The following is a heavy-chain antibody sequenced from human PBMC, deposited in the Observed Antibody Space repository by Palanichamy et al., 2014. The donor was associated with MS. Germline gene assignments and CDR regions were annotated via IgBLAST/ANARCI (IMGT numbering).Heavy chain of an antibody. V-gene: IGHV3-33*01. Sequence: VRAGGVWGGVVQPGRSLRLSCEASGFTFSNYGMHWIRQAPGKGLEWVAVIWYDGSNKWYADSVKGRFTISRDNSKNTLSLQMNSLRVEDTAVYYCATYDGSGSYFGWGQGTLVTVSS. CDR1: GFTFSNYG. CDR3: ATYDGSGSYFG. CDR2: IWYDGSNK. J-gene: IGHJ4*02. D-gene: IGHD3-10*01.